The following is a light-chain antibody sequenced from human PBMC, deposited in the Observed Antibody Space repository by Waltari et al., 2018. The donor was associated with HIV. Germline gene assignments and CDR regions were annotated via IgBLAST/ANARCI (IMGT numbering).Light chain of an antibody. Sequence: DIQMTQSPSSVSASVGDRVTITRRASQDISSWLVWYQQKPGKAPKLLIQAASILQSGVPSRFSGSGSGTDFTLTINSLQAGDFATYYCQQADRIPITFGQGTRLEIK. J-gene: IGKJ5*01. CDR1: QDISSW. V-gene: IGKV1-12*01. CDR3: QQADRIPIT. CDR2: AAS.